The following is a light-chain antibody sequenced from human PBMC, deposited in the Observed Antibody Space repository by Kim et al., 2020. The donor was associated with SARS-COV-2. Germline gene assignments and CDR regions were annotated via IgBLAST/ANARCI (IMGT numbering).Light chain of an antibody. CDR3: CSYAGFSSLV. J-gene: IGLJ1*01. V-gene: IGLV2-23*02. CDR2: EVA. Sequence: QSALTQPASVSGSPGQSITISCTGTSSDVGRYNFVSWYQQHPGKSPKLMIYEVAERPSGVSNRFSGSKSGNTASLTISGLQAEDEADYYCCSYAGFSSLVLGTGTKVTVL. CDR1: SSDVGRYNF.